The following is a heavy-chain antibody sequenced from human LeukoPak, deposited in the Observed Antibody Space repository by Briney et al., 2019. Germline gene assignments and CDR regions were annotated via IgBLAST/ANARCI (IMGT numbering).Heavy chain of an antibody. Sequence: GGSLRLSCAASGFTFSSFAMSWVRQAPGKGLEWVSYISSSGSTIYYADSVKGRFTISRDNAKNSLYLQMNSLRAEDTAVYYCARDPVGATYFDYWGQGTLVTVSS. CDR1: GFTFSSFA. D-gene: IGHD1-26*01. J-gene: IGHJ4*02. CDR3: ARDPVGATYFDY. CDR2: ISSSGSTI. V-gene: IGHV3-48*04.